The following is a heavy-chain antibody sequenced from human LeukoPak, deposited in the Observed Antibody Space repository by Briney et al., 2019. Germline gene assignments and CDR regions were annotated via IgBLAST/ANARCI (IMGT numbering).Heavy chain of an antibody. J-gene: IGHJ4*02. CDR2: INSDGSST. CDR3: RGTTTFFDY. D-gene: IGHD1-1*01. V-gene: IGHV3-74*01. Sequence: GGSLRLSCAASGSTFSSYWMHWVRQAPGKGLVWVSRINSDGSSTSYADSVKGRFTISRDNAKNTLYLQMNSLRAEDTAVYYCRGTTTFFDYWGQGTLVTVSS. CDR1: GSTFSSYW.